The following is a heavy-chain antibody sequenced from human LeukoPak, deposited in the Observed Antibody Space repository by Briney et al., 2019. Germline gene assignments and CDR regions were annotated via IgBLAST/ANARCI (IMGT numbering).Heavy chain of an antibody. J-gene: IGHJ3*02. CDR2: ISAYNGNT. CDR3: AINPRSPHFPNDAFDI. V-gene: IGHV1-18*01. CDR1: GYTFTSYG. Sequence: ASVKVSCKASGYTFTSYGISWVRQAPGQGLEWMGWISAYNGNTNYAQKLQGRVTMTTDTSTSTAYMELTSLRSDDTAVYFCAINPRSPHFPNDAFDIWGQGTMVTVSS. D-gene: IGHD6-13*01.